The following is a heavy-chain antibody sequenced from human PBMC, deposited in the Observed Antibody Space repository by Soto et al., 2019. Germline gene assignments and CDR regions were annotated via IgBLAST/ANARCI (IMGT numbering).Heavy chain of an antibody. CDR2: IVVGSGNT. Sequence: SVKVSCKASGFTFTSSAVQWVRQARGQRLEWIGWIVVGSGNTNYAQKFRERVTITRDMSTGTAYMQLSSLRSDDTAVYYCAARGATGSSYYSGLDVWGQGTTVTVSS. CDR3: AARGATGSSYYSGLDV. J-gene: IGHJ6*02. V-gene: IGHV1-58*01. D-gene: IGHD6-6*01. CDR1: GFTFTSSA.